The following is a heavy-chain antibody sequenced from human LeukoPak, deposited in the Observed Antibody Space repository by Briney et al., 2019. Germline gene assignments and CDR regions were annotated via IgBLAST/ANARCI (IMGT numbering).Heavy chain of an antibody. D-gene: IGHD6-19*01. CDR3: ARFSGSGWSIYYIDY. CDR1: GYGFTSYW. J-gene: IGHJ4*02. CDR2: IYPDDSDT. V-gene: IGHV5-51*01. Sequence: GESLKISCKGSGYGFTSYWIGWVRQMPGKGLEWMGIIYPDDSDTRYSPPLQGQVTISADKSISTAYLQWSSLKASDTAMYYCARFSGSGWSIYYIDYWGQGALVTVSS.